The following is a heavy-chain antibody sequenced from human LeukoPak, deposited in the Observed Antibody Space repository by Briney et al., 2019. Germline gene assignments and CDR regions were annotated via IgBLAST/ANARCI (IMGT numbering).Heavy chain of an antibody. CDR3: ARFGRNIVVVPMDV. J-gene: IGHJ6*03. CDR2: ISFSSTHI. Sequence: GGSLRLSCAASGFIFSNYGMSWVRQAPGKGLEWVSSISFSSTHIYYADSIQGRFTISRDNAENSLYLQMNSLRAEDTAVYYCARFGRNIVVVPMDVWGKGTTVTVSS. D-gene: IGHD2-2*01. CDR1: GFIFSNYG. V-gene: IGHV3-21*06.